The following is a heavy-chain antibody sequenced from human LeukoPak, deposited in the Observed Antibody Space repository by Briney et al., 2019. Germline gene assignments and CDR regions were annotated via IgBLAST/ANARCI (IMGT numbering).Heavy chain of an antibody. V-gene: IGHV1-2*06. Sequence: GASVKASCKASGYTFTGYYMHWVRQAPGQGLEWMGRINPNSGGTNYAQKFQGRVTMTRDTSISTAYMELSRLRSDDTAVYYCARVAYYYGSGSYYMNDYWGQGTLVTVSS. CDR3: ARVAYYYGSGSYYMNDY. D-gene: IGHD3-10*01. CDR2: INPNSGGT. CDR1: GYTFTGYY. J-gene: IGHJ4*02.